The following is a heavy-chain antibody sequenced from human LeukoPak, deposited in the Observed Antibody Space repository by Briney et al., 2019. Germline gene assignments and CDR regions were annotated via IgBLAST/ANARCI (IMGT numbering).Heavy chain of an antibody. CDR1: GYTFTSYG. CDR2: ISVYNGNT. CDR3: ARSVLRYFDWLLPFDY. Sequence: EASVKVSCKASGYTFTSYGISWVRQAPGQGLEWMGWISVYNGNTNYAQKLQGRVTMTTDTSTSTAYMELRSLRSDDTAVYYCARSVLRYFDWLLPFDYWGQGTLVTVSS. J-gene: IGHJ4*02. V-gene: IGHV1-18*01. D-gene: IGHD3-9*01.